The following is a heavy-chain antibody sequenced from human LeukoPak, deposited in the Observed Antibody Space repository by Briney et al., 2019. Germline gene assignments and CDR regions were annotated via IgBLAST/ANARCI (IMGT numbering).Heavy chain of an antibody. V-gene: IGHV3-48*04. CDR1: GFTFSSYS. CDR2: ISSSSSTI. CDR3: ARDLGTRIQLWCSFDY. J-gene: IGHJ4*02. Sequence: GGSLRVSCAASGFTFSSYSMNWVRQAPGKGLEWVSYISSSSSTIYYADSVKGRFTISRDNAKNSLYLQMNSLRAEDTAVYYCARDLGTRIQLWCSFDYWGQGTLVTVSS. D-gene: IGHD5-18*01.